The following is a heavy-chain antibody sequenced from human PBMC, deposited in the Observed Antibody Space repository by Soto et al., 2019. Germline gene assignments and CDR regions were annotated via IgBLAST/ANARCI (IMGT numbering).Heavy chain of an antibody. Sequence: QVQLVQSGAEVKKPGSSVKVSCKASGGTFSSYAISWVRQAPGQGLEWMGGIIPIFGTANYAQKFQGRVTITADESTSTAYMEQSSLRSEDTAVYYCAREGTIFGVVTPFDPWGQGTLVTVSS. J-gene: IGHJ5*02. CDR3: AREGTIFGVVTPFDP. V-gene: IGHV1-69*01. CDR1: GGTFSSYA. CDR2: IIPIFGTA. D-gene: IGHD3-3*01.